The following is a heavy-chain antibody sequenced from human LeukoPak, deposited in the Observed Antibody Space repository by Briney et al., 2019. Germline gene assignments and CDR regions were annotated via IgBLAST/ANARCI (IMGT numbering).Heavy chain of an antibody. V-gene: IGHV3-30*04. CDR3: ARGGGLTSFGVVVFGTFYYMDV. CDR2: ISHHGITE. Sequence: GGSLRLSCAASGFNFRSYPMHWVRQAPGKGLEWVALISHHGITEYYADSVKGRFTISRDNAKDSVFLEMNSLRGEDTAVYYCARGGGLTSFGVVVFGTFYYMDVWGKGTTVTVPS. J-gene: IGHJ6*03. CDR1: GFNFRSYP. D-gene: IGHD3-3*01.